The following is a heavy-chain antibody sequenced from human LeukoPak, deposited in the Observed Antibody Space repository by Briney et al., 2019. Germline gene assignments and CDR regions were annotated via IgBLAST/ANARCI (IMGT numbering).Heavy chain of an antibody. CDR1: GGSFSGYY. D-gene: IGHD4-23*01. CDR3: ASYGGNPVYDY. V-gene: IGHV4-34*01. J-gene: IGHJ4*02. CDR2: ISHSGST. Sequence: DPSETLSLTCAVYGGSFSGYYWSWIRQPPGKGLEWIGEISHSGSTNYNPSLKSRVAISLDTSKKQFSLRLSSVTAADTAVYYCASYGGNPVYDYWGQGTLVTVSS.